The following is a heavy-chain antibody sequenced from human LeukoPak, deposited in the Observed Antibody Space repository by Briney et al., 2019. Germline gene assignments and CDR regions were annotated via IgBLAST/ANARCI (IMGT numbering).Heavy chain of an antibody. CDR2: ISAYNGNT. CDR1: GYTFTSYG. V-gene: IGHV1-18*01. CDR3: ARERSGSYKGAFDI. J-gene: IGHJ3*02. Sequence: ASVKVSCKASGYTFTSYGISWVRQAPGRGLEWMGWISAYNGNTNYAQKLQGRVTMTTDTSTSTAYMELRSLRSDDTAVYYCARERSGSYKGAFDIWGQGTMVTVSS. D-gene: IGHD1-26*01.